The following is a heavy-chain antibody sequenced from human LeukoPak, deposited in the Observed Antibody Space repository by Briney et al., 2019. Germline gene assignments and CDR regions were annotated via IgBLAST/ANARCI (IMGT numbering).Heavy chain of an antibody. D-gene: IGHD3-22*01. CDR1: GFTFSSYS. Sequence: GGSLRLSCAASGFTFSSYSMNWVRQAPGKGLEWVAVIWYDGSNKYYADSVKGRFTISRDNSKNTLYLQMNSLRAEDTAVYYCARVLRANHPYDPLDYWGQGTLVTVSS. CDR2: IWYDGSNK. V-gene: IGHV3-33*08. J-gene: IGHJ4*02. CDR3: ARVLRANHPYDPLDY.